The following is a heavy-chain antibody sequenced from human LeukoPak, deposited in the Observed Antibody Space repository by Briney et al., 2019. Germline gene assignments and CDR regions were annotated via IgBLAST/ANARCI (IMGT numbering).Heavy chain of an antibody. J-gene: IGHJ4*02. D-gene: IGHD6-13*01. V-gene: IGHV4-59*08. Sequence: SETLSLTCAVYGGSFSGYYWSWIRQPSGKGLEWIGYIYYSGSTNYNPSLKSRVTISVDTSKNQFSLKLSSVTAADTAVYYCARQTGYSSSWSFDYWGQGTLVTVSS. CDR3: ARQTGYSSSWSFDY. CDR1: GGSFSGYY. CDR2: IYYSGST.